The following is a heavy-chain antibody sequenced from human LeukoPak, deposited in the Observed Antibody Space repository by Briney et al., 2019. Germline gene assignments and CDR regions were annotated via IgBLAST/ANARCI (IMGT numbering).Heavy chain of an antibody. D-gene: IGHD2-21*02. V-gene: IGHV3-30-3*01. CDR1: EFTFSNYA. J-gene: IGHJ5*02. CDR2: ISYDGSNK. CDR3: ARVSERLLPSFKWFDP. Sequence: GRSLRLSCAASEFTFSNYAMHWVRQAPGKGLEWVAVISYDGSNKYYADSVKGRFTISRDNSKNTLYLQMNSLRPEDTALYYCARVSERLLPSFKWFDPWGQGVLVTVSS.